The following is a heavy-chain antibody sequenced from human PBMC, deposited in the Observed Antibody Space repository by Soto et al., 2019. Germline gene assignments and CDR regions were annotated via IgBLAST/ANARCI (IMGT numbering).Heavy chain of an antibody. CDR3: APAPTGLDV. D-gene: IGHD2-2*01. J-gene: IGHJ6*02. CDR1: GSTFSSYE. V-gene: IGHV3-48*03. CDR2: ISSSGSTT. Sequence: GGSLRLSCAASGSTFSSYEMNWVRQAPGKGLEWVSYISSSGSTTYYADSVKGRFTISRDNAKNSLYLQMNCLRAEDTAVYYCAPAPTGLDVWGQGTTVTVSS.